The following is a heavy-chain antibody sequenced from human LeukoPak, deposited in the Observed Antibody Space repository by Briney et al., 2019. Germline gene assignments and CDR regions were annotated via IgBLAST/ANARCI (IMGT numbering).Heavy chain of an antibody. CDR2: ISYDGGNK. CDR3: AKDAGYCTNGVCYTPFDY. Sequence: GRSLRLSCAASGFTFSSYGMHWVRQAPGKGLEWVAVISYDGGNKYYADSVKGRFTISRDNSKNTLYLQMNSLRAEDTAVYYCAKDAGYCTNGVCYTPFDYWGQGTLVTVSS. J-gene: IGHJ4*02. V-gene: IGHV3-30*18. CDR1: GFTFSSYG. D-gene: IGHD2-8*01.